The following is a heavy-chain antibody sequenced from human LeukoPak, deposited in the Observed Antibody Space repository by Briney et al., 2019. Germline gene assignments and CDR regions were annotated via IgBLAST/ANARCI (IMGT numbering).Heavy chain of an antibody. J-gene: IGHJ4*02. CDR3: ARGTRSIAAAATRVYYFDY. V-gene: IGHV1-8*01. D-gene: IGHD6-13*01. CDR2: MNPNSGNT. Sequence: ASVKVSCKASGYTFTRYDINWVRQATGQGLEWMGWMNPNSGNTGYAQKFQGRVTMTRNTSISTAYMELSSLRSEDTAVYYCARGTRSIAAAATRVYYFDYWGQGSLVTVSS. CDR1: GYTFTRYD.